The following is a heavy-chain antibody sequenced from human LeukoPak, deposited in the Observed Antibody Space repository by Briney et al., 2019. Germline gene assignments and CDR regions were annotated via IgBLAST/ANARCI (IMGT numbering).Heavy chain of an antibody. Sequence: ASVKVSCKASGYTFTSYAMNWVRQAPGQGLEWMGWINTNTGNPTYAQGFTGRFVFSLDTSVSTAYLQISSLKAEDTAVYYCARVSESGYYYYYMDVWGKGTTVTVSS. CDR3: ARVSESGYYYYYMDV. CDR1: GYTFTSYA. CDR2: INTNTGNP. D-gene: IGHD1-26*01. V-gene: IGHV7-4-1*02. J-gene: IGHJ6*03.